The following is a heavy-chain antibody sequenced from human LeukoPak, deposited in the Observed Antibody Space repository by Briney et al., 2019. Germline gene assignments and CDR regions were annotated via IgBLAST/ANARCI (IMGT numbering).Heavy chain of an antibody. D-gene: IGHD1-26*01. V-gene: IGHV3-15*01. CDR3: TTVETGWELPCL. CDR2: IKSKSDGGTT. Sequence: GGSLRLSCAASGFTFSNAWMSWVRQAPGKGLEWVGRIKSKSDGGTTDYAARVKGRFTITRDESKNTLYLQMNSLKTEDTAVYYCTTVETGWELPCLWGQGTLVTVSS. CDR1: GFTFSNAW. J-gene: IGHJ4*02.